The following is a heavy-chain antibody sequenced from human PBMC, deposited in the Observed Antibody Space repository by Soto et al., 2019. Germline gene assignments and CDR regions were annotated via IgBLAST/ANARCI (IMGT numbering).Heavy chain of an antibody. Sequence: EVQLVESGGGLVQPGGSLRLSCEASGFSFRCNWMTWVRQAPGKGLEWVANIKKDETRKSYLYSVRGRFTISSDNVKESLYLQMNSLRAEDTALYYCASDVTPGSSSLYLDAFDIWGQGTMVTVS. CDR2: IKKDETRK. D-gene: IGHD6-13*01. J-gene: IGHJ3*02. CDR1: GFSFRCNW. CDR3: ASDVTPGSSSLYLDAFDI. V-gene: IGHV3-7*05.